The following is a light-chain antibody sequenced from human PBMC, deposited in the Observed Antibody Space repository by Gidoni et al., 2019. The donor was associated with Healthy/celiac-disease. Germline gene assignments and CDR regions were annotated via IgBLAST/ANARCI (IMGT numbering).Light chain of an antibody. Sequence: ELVLTQSPATLSLSPGERATLSCRASQSVSSYLAWYQQKPGQAPRLLIYDASNRATGIPARFSGSGSGTDFTLTISSLAPEDFAVYYCQQRSFPLTFGGGTKVEIK. CDR3: QQRSFPLT. V-gene: IGKV3-11*01. CDR2: DAS. J-gene: IGKJ4*01. CDR1: QSVSSY.